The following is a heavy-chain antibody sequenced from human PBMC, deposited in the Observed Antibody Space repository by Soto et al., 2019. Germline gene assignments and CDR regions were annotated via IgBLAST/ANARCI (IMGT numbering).Heavy chain of an antibody. D-gene: IGHD6-13*01. CDR1: GFTFSDYG. CDR3: ARDIAATNQYYYYYGMDV. Sequence: GGSLRLSCAASGFTFSDYGMRWVRQAPGKGLEWVAVIWYDGSNKYYADSVKGRFTISRDNSKNTLYLQMNSLRAEDTAVYYCARDIAATNQYYYYYGMDVWGQGTTVTVSS. J-gene: IGHJ6*02. CDR2: IWYDGSNK. V-gene: IGHV3-33*01.